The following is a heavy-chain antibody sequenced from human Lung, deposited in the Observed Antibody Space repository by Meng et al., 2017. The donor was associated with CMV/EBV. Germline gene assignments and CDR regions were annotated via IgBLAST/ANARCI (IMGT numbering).Heavy chain of an antibody. CDR2: ISGRTRVSSMSDSGEKT. CDR1: GFIFRGHA. CDR3: ANNEAMTGYDHQYAFGI. Sequence: GGSLRPSCVGSGFIFRGHAMSWVRQAPGKGLEWVSSISGRTRVSSMSDSGEKTHYADSVKGRFTISRDNSKNTLFLEMTGLGVEDTALYYCANNEAMTGYDHQYAFGIWXQGKXVTV. D-gene: IGHD5-12*01. V-gene: IGHV3-23*01. J-gene: IGHJ3*02.